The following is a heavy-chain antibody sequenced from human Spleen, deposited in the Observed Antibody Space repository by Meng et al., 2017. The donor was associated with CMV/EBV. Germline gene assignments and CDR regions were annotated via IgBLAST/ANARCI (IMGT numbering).Heavy chain of an antibody. J-gene: IGHJ4*02. CDR3: AREPDIAATGTSYFDY. CDR2: INPSGGTP. D-gene: IGHD6-13*01. Sequence: GYTFPSYYMPWVRQAPGQGLEWMGIINPSGGTPSHAQKFQGRVTMTRDTSTSTVYMELSSLRSEDTAVYYCAREPDIAATGTSYFDYWGQGTLVTVSS. CDR1: GYTFPSYY. V-gene: IGHV1-46*01.